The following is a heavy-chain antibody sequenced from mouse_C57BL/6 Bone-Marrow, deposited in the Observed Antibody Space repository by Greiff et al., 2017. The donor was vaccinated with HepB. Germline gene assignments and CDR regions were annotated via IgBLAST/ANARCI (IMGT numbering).Heavy chain of an antibody. V-gene: IGHV3-6*01. CDR3: ARDGYYFDY. CDR2: ISYDGSN. CDR1: GYSITSGYY. D-gene: IGHD2-2*01. Sequence: DVKLVESGPGLVKPSQSLSLTCSVTGYSITSGYYWNWIRQFPGNKLEWMGYISYDGSNNYNPSLKNRISITRDTSKNQFFLKLNSVTTEDTATYDCARDGYYFDYWGQGTTLTVSS. J-gene: IGHJ2*01.